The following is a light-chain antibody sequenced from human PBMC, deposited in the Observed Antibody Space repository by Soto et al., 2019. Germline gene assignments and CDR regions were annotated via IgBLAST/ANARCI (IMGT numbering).Light chain of an antibody. V-gene: IGKV3-15*01. J-gene: IGKJ1*01. CDR2: GAS. Sequence: EIVMTQSPATLSVSPGERATFSCRASQSVSSNLAWYQQKPGQAPRLLIYGASTRATGIPARFSGSGSGTEFTLTISSLQSEDFAVYYCQQYNNWSKTFGQGTKVEIK. CDR3: QQYNNWSKT. CDR1: QSVSSN.